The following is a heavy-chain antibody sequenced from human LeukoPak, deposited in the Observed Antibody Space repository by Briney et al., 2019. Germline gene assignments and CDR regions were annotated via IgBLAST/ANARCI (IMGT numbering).Heavy chain of an antibody. V-gene: IGHV3-43*02. CDR2: ISGDGGT. CDR3: AKSEYSTSWYWTRDY. J-gene: IGHJ4*02. CDR1: GFSFDDYT. D-gene: IGHD6-13*01. Sequence: GGSLRLSCAASGFSFDDYTMHWVRQLPGKGLEWVSLISGDGGTYYADSVKGRFTISRDNSKNSLYLQMNSLRSEDTAFYYCAKSEYSTSWYWTRDYWGQGTLVSVSS.